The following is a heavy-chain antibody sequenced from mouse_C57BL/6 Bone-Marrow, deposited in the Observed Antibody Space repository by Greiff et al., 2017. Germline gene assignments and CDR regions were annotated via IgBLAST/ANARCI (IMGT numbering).Heavy chain of an antibody. V-gene: IGHV7-3*01. Sequence: EVQRVESGGGLVQPGGSLSLSCAASGFTFTDYYMSWVRQPPGKALEWLGFIRNKANGYTTEYSASVKGRFTISRDNSQSILYLQMNALRAEDSATYYCARYGGEDYAMDYWGQGTSVTVSS. CDR2: IRNKANGYTT. J-gene: IGHJ4*01. CDR1: GFTFTDYY. CDR3: ARYGGEDYAMDY.